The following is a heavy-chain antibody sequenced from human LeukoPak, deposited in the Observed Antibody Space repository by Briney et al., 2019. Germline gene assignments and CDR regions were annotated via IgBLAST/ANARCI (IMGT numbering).Heavy chain of an antibody. CDR1: GGTFSSYA. Sequence: SVKVSCKASGGTFSSYAVSWVRRAPGQGLEWMGGIIPIFGTSNYAQKFQGRVTITTDESTNTAYVELSSLRSEDTAVYYCAVSGRDGYDYYLDYWGQGTLVTVSP. V-gene: IGHV1-69*05. CDR3: AVSGRDGYDYYLDY. J-gene: IGHJ4*02. CDR2: IIPIFGTS. D-gene: IGHD5-24*01.